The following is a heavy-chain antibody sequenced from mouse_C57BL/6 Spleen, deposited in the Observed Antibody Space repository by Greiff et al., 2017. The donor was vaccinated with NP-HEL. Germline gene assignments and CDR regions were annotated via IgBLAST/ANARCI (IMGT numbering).Heavy chain of an antibody. CDR2: ISDGGSYT. V-gene: IGHV5-4*01. CDR3: AKSHFDY. J-gene: IGHJ2*01. Sequence: EVQLVESGGGLVKPGGSLKLSCAASGFTFSSYAMSWVRQTPEKRLEWVATISDGGSYTYYPDNVKGRFTISRDNAKNNLYLQMSHLKSEDTAMYYCAKSHFDYWGQGTTLTVSS. CDR1: GFTFSSYA.